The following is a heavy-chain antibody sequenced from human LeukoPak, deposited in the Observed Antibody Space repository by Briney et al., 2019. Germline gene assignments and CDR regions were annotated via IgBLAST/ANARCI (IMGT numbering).Heavy chain of an antibody. J-gene: IGHJ4*02. D-gene: IGHD3-10*01. CDR3: ARDYYGSGNFPSYYFDY. CDR2: ISSSGSTI. Sequence: GGSLRLSCAASGVTLSSYEMNWVRQAPGKGLEWVSYISSSGSTIYYADSVKGRFTISRDNAKNSLYLQMNSLRAEDTAVYYCARDYYGSGNFPSYYFDYWGQATLVTVSS. CDR1: GVTLSSYE. V-gene: IGHV3-48*03.